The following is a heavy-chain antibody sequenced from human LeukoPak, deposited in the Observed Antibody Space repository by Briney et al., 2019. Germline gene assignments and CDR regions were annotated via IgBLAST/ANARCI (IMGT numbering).Heavy chain of an antibody. CDR1: GGSISSSSYY. CDR2: IYYNGST. CDR3: ARAWWLRRYFDY. J-gene: IGHJ4*02. V-gene: IGHV4-39*01. D-gene: IGHD5-12*01. Sequence: SETLSLTCTVSGGSISSSSYYWGWIRQPPGTGLEWIGSIYYNGSTYYNPSLKSRVTISVDTSKNQFSLKLSSVTAADTAVYYCARAWWLRRYFDYWGQGTLVTVSS.